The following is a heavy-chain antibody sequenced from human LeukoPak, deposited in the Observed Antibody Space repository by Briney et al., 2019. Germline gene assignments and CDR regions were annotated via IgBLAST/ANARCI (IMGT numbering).Heavy chain of an antibody. D-gene: IGHD3-3*01. CDR1: GGSISSSSYY. CDR3: ARATLRFLEWYNPYYFDN. CDR2: IYYSGST. Sequence: SETLSLTCTVSGGSISSSSYYWGWIRQPPGKGLEWIGSIYYSGSTYYNPSLKSRVTISVDTSKNQFSLKLSSVTAADTAVYYCARATLRFLEWYNPYYFDNWGQGTLVTVSS. J-gene: IGHJ4*02. V-gene: IGHV4-39*07.